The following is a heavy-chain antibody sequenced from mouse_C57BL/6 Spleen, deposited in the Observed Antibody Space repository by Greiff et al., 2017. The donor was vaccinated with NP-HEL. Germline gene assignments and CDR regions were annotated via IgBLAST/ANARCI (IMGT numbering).Heavy chain of an antibody. J-gene: IGHJ2*01. V-gene: IGHV1-82*01. D-gene: IGHD2-3*01. CDR2: IYPGDGDT. Sequence: LVESGPELVKPGASVKISCKASGYAFSSSWMNWVKQRPGKGLEWIGRIYPGDGDTNYNGKFKGKATLTADKSSSTAYMQLSSLTSEDSAVYFCARFGYYGDYWGQGTTLTVSS. CDR3: ARFGYYGDY. CDR1: GYAFSSSW.